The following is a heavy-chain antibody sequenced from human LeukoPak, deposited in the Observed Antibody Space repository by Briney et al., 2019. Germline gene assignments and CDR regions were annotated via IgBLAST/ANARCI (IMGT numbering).Heavy chain of an antibody. Sequence: ASVKVSCKASGYTFTGYYMHWVREAPGQGLEWMVRINPNSGGTNYAQKFQGRVTMTRDTSISTAYMELSRLRSDDTAVYYCARGMGIAVAGYFDYWGQGTLVTVSS. CDR2: INPNSGGT. V-gene: IGHV1-2*06. CDR1: GYTFTGYY. D-gene: IGHD6-19*01. CDR3: ARGMGIAVAGYFDY. J-gene: IGHJ4*02.